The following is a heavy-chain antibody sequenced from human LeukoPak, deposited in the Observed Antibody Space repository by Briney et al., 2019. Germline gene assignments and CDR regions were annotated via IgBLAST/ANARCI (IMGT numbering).Heavy chain of an antibody. CDR2: IYYSGST. Sequence: NPSETLSLTCTVSGGSISSSSYYWGWIRQPPGKGLEWIGSIYYSGSTYSNPSLKSRVTISVDTSKNQFSLKLSSVTAADTAVYYCASLLRSQTYFDYWGQGTLVTVSS. CDR3: ASLLRSQTYFDY. V-gene: IGHV4-39*01. J-gene: IGHJ4*02. CDR1: GGSISSSSYY. D-gene: IGHD4-17*01.